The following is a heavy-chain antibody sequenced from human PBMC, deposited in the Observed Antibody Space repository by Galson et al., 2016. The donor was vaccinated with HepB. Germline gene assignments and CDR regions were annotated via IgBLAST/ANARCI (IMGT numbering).Heavy chain of an antibody. V-gene: IGHV3-43*01. CDR1: GFTFDDYT. Sequence: SLRLSCAASGFTFDDYTMHWVRQAPGKGLEWVSLISWDGGSTYYADSVKGRFTISRDNSKNSLYLQMNSLRTEDTALYYCAKGRNEDSGYEPFDYWGQGTLVTVSS. CDR2: ISWDGGST. CDR3: AKGRNEDSGYEPFDY. D-gene: IGHD5-12*01. J-gene: IGHJ4*02.